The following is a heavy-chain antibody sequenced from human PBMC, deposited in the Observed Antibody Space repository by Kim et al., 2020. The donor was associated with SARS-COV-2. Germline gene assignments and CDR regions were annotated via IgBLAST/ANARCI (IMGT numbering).Heavy chain of an antibody. D-gene: IGHD3-10*01. J-gene: IGHJ4*02. V-gene: IGHV3-15*01. CDR3: TTDLGLWFGELFDY. Sequence: AAPVKGRFTISRDDSKNTLYLQMNSLKTEDTAVYYCTTDLGLWFGELFDYWGQGTLVTVSS.